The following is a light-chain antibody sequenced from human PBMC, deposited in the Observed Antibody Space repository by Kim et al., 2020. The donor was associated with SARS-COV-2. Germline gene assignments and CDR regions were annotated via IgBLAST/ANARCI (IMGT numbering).Light chain of an antibody. V-gene: IGKV3-20*01. J-gene: IGKJ1*01. Sequence: ELVLTQSPGTLSLSPGERATLSCRASQSVNSTYLAWYQQKPGQAPRLLIYGASSRATGIPDRFSGSGSGTDFTLTISRLEPEDFAVYYCQQYGSSPQTFGQGTKVDIK. CDR2: GAS. CDR3: QQYGSSPQT. CDR1: QSVNSTY.